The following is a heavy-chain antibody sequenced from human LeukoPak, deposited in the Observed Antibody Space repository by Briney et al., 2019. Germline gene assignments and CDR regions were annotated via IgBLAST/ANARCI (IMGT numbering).Heavy chain of an antibody. CDR3: ARDSRQWLVWGYFDY. J-gene: IGHJ4*02. D-gene: IGHD6-19*01. V-gene: IGHV1-46*01. CDR2: INPSGGST. Sequence: ASVKVSCKASGYTFTSYYMHWVRQAPGQGLEWMGIINPSGGSTSYAQKFQGRVTMTRDTSTSTVYMELSSLRSEDTAVYYCARDSRQWLVWGYFDYWAREPWSPSPQ. CDR1: GYTFTSYY.